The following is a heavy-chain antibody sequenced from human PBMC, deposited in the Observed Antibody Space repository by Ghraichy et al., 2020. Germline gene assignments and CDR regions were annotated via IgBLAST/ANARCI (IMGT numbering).Heavy chain of an antibody. D-gene: IGHD5-12*01. V-gene: IGHV4-34*01. CDR2: INHSGST. Sequence: SETLSLTCAVYGGSFSGYYWSWIRQPPGKGLEWIGEINHSGSTNYNPSLKSRVTISVDTSKNQFSLKLSSVTAADTAVYYCAREGEPIVATPQFLFLGVEYSFDYWGQGTLVTVSS. CDR3: AREGEPIVATPQFLFLGVEYSFDY. CDR1: GGSFSGYY. J-gene: IGHJ4*02.